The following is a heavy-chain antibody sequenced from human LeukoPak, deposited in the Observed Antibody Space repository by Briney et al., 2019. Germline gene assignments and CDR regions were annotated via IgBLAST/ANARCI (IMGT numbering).Heavy chain of an antibody. CDR2: IRYDGSNK. Sequence: GGSLRLSCAASGFTFSSYGMHWVRQAPGKGLEWVAFIRYDGSNKYYADSVKGRFTISRDNSKNTLYLQMNSLRAEDTAVYYCARFCSSTSCYHYWGQGTLVTVSS. CDR1: GFTFSSYG. CDR3: ARFCSSTSCYHY. J-gene: IGHJ4*02. D-gene: IGHD2-2*01. V-gene: IGHV3-30*02.